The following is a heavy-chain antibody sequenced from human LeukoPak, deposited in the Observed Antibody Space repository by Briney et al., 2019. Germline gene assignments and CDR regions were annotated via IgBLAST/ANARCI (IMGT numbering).Heavy chain of an antibody. J-gene: IGHJ4*02. V-gene: IGHV5-51*01. Sequence: GESLKISCKGSGYSFTSYWIGWVRQMPGKGLEWMGIIYPGDSDITYSPSFQGQVTISADKSITTAYLQWSSLKASDTAMYYCARRGAAAGLYYFDYWGQGSLVTVSS. CDR1: GYSFTSYW. CDR3: ARRGAAAGLYYFDY. D-gene: IGHD6-19*01. CDR2: IYPGDSDI.